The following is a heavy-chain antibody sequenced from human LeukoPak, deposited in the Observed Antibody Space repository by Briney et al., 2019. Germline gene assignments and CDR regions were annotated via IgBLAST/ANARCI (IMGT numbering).Heavy chain of an antibody. Sequence: SETLSLTCTVSGGSISSGDYYWSWIRQPPGRGLEWIGYIYYSGSTYYNPSLKSRVTISVDTSKNQFSLKLSSVTAADTAVYYCSQDSSGYYDYYYGMDVWGQGTTVTVSS. D-gene: IGHD3-22*01. V-gene: IGHV4-30-4*03. CDR1: GGSISSGDYY. CDR2: IYYSGST. CDR3: SQDSSGYYDYYYGMDV. J-gene: IGHJ6*02.